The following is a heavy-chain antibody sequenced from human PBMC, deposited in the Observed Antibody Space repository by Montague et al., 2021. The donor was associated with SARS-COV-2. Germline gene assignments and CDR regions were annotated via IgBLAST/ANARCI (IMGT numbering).Heavy chain of an antibody. CDR1: GVSFSGYY. J-gene: IGHJ6*02. D-gene: IGHD3-10*01. CDR2: IDKSGTT. Sequence: TLSLTCAVYGVSFSGYYWSRIRQAPGKGLEWIGYIDKSGTTQYNPSLKSRVSLSVDTSKNQFSLNLRSATVADTALYYCARALGGIDVWGQGTTVIVSS. CDR3: ARALGGIDV. V-gene: IGHV4-34*09.